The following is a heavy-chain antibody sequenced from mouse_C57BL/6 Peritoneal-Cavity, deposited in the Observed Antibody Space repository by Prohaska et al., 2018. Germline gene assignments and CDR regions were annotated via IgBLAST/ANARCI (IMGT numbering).Heavy chain of an antibody. D-gene: IGHD2-5*01. CDR3: ARSGSNYLWFAY. Sequence: QIQLVQSGPELKKPGETVKISCKASGYTFTTYGMSWVKQAPGKGLKWMGWINTYSGVPTYADDFKGRFAFSLETSASTAYLQINNLKNEDTATYFCARSGSNYLWFAYWGQGTLVTVSA. CDR2: INTYSGVP. CDR1: GYTFTTYG. J-gene: IGHJ3*01. V-gene: IGHV9-3*01.